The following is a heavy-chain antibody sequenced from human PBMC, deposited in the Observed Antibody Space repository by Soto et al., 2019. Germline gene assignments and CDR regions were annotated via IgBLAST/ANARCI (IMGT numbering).Heavy chain of an antibody. J-gene: IGHJ4*02. Sequence: EVQVLESGGGLVQPGGSLRLSCAASGFTFSRYGMNWVRQALGKGLEWVSGVRSDGDTTYNADSVKGRFTVSRDNFRNTVDLQMNNLRVEDTAVYYCAKGKGVGATPDGANCWGQGTLVTVSP. V-gene: IGHV3-23*01. D-gene: IGHD1-26*01. CDR1: GFTFSRYG. CDR3: AKGKGVGATPDGANC. CDR2: VRSDGDTT.